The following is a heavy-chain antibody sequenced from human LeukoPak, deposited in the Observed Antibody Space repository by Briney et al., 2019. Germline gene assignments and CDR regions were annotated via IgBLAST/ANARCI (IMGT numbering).Heavy chain of an antibody. D-gene: IGHD6-13*01. CDR1: GGTFSSYA. CDR2: ITPIFGTA. V-gene: IGHV1-69*05. J-gene: IGHJ4*02. Sequence: SVKVSCKASGGTFSSYAISWVRQAPGQGLEWMGGITPIFGTANYAQKFQGRVTITTDESTSTAYMELSSLRSEDTAVYYCARDRWMAAAASFDYWGQGTLVTVSS. CDR3: ARDRWMAAAASFDY.